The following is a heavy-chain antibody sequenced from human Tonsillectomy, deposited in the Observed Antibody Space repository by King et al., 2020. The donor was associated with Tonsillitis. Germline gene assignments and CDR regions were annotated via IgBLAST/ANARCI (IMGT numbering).Heavy chain of an antibody. Sequence: VQLVQSGGGLVKPGGSLRLSCAASGFTFNSYNMNWVRQAPGKGLEWVSSITSSSTYIYYADSVKGRFTMSRDNAKNSLYLQMNSLRAEDTAVYYCARTGPIAAAGTTTFFYYYGMDVWGQGTTVTVSS. J-gene: IGHJ6*02. D-gene: IGHD6-13*01. V-gene: IGHV3-21*01. CDR2: ITSSSTYI. CDR1: GFTFNSYN. CDR3: ARTGPIAAAGTTTFFYYYGMDV.